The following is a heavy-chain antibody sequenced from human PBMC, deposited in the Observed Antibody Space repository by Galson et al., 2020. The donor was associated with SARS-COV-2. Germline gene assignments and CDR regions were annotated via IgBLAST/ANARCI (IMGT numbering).Heavy chain of an antibody. J-gene: IGHJ2*01. CDR2: IYYSGST. CDR3: ASQSSGGSGAADL. Sequence: SLTCTVSGGSISSSSYYWGWIRQPPGKGLEWIGSIYYSGSTYYNPSLKSRVTISVDTSKNQFSLKLSSVTAADTAVYYCASQSSGGSGAADLWGRGTLVTVSS. CDR1: GGSISSSSYY. D-gene: IGHD2-15*01. V-gene: IGHV4-39*01.